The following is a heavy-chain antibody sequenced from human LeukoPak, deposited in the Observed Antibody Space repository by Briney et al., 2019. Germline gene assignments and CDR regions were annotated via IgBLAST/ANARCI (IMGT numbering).Heavy chain of an antibody. J-gene: IGHJ5*02. D-gene: IGHD7-27*01. CDR3: ARGWGSGWFDP. CDR1: GYTFTSHD. Sequence: ASVKASCKASGYTFTSHDINWVRQATGQGLEWMGWMNPHSGTTGYAQKFQGRVTMTRNNSISTAYMELSSLRSEDTAVYYCARGWGSGWFDPWGQGTLVTVSS. CDR2: MNPHSGTT. V-gene: IGHV1-8*01.